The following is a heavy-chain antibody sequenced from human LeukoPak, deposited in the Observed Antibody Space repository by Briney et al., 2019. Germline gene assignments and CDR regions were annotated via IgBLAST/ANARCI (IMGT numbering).Heavy chain of an antibody. D-gene: IGHD2-21*02. Sequence: AGGSLRLSCAASGFTFSTYAMTWVRQAPGKGLEWVSTINDSGGTTYYADSVKGRFTISRDNSKNTLYLQMNSLRAEDTAVYYCAKDPWGVVVTAIPYYFDYWGQGTLVTVSS. J-gene: IGHJ4*02. CDR3: AKDPWGVVVTAIPYYFDY. CDR1: GFTFSTYA. V-gene: IGHV3-23*01. CDR2: INDSGGTT.